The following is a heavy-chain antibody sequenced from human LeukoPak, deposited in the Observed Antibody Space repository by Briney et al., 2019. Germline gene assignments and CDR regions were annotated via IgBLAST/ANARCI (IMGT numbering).Heavy chain of an antibody. V-gene: IGHV5-51*01. Sequence: GESLKISCKGSGYSFTSYWIGWVRQMPGKGLEWMGIIYPGDSDTRYSPSFQGQVTISADKSISTAYLQWSSLKASDTAMYYCARLYSGSYQGGDAFDIWGQGTTVTVSS. CDR3: ARLYSGSYQGGDAFDI. D-gene: IGHD1-26*01. J-gene: IGHJ3*02. CDR2: IYPGDSDT. CDR1: GYSFTSYW.